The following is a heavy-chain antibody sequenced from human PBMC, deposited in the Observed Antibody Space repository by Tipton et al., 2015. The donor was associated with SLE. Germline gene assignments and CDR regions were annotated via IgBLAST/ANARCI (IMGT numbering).Heavy chain of an antibody. D-gene: IGHD2-21*01. CDR3: ARGYCCGDRYSRHYSYYGMDV. J-gene: IGHJ6*02. CDR2: IYYRGST. V-gene: IGHV4-59*07. CDR1: GGSISSYY. Sequence: TLSLTCTVSGGSISSYYWSWIRQPPGKGLEWIGYIYYRGSTNYNPSLKSRVTISVDTSKNQFSLKLCSVTAADTAVYYCARGYCCGDRYSRHYSYYGMDVWGQGTTVTVSS.